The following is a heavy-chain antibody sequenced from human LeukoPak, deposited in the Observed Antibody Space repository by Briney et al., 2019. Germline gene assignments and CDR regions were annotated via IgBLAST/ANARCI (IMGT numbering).Heavy chain of an antibody. CDR3: ARETSGTYYNPLGYMDV. D-gene: IGHD3-10*01. V-gene: IGHV4-4*07. CDR2: IFTSGIT. J-gene: IGHJ6*03. CDR1: GGSISIYY. Sequence: PSETLSLTCTVSGGSISIYYWNWIRQPAGRGLEWIGRIFTSGITNYNPSLKSRVTMSVDTSKNQFSLNLSSVIAADTAIYYCARETSGTYYNPLGYMDVWGKGTTVTVSS.